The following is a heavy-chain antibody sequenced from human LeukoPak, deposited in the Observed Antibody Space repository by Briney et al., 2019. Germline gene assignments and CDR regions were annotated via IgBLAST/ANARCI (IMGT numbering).Heavy chain of an antibody. CDR1: GGSISGYY. D-gene: IGHD6-19*01. CDR2: IYTSGST. V-gene: IGHV4-4*07. CDR3: ARVDSSPGDV. J-gene: IGHJ6*04. Sequence: SETLSLTCTVSGGSISGYYWSWIRQPAGKGLEWIGRIYTSGSTNYNPSLKSRVTMSVDTSKNQFSLKLTSVTAADTAVYHCARVDSSPGDVWGKGTTVTVSS.